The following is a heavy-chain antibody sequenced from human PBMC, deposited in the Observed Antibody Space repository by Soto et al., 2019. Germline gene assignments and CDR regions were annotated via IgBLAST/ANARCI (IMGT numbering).Heavy chain of an antibody. CDR2: ISYDGNNK. D-gene: IGHD1-1*01. CDR3: AREVGATVAEYYFDY. CDR1: GFTFRTYA. Sequence: QVQLVQSGGGVVQPGRSLRLSCAASGFTFRTYAIHWVRQAPGKGLEWVAVISYDGNNKYYAESVKGRFAISRDNSKNRVYLQMNALRGADTAVYYCAREVGATVAEYYFDYWGQGTLVTVSS. V-gene: IGHV3-30*09. J-gene: IGHJ4*02.